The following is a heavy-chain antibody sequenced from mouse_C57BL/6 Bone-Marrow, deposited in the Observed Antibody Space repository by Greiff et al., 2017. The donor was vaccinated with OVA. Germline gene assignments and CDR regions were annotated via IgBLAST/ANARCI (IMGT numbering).Heavy chain of an antibody. J-gene: IGHJ4*01. V-gene: IGHV5-15*04. CDR1: GFTFSDYG. CDR3: ARRSNPYYYATDY. D-gene: IGHD2-5*01. CDR2: ISNLAYSI. Sequence: DVMLVVSGGGLVQPGGSLKLSCAASGFTFSDYGMAWVRQAPRKGPEWVAFISNLAYSIYYADTVTGRFTISRENAKNTLYLEMSSLRSEDTAMYYCARRSNPYYYATDYWGQGTSVTVSS.